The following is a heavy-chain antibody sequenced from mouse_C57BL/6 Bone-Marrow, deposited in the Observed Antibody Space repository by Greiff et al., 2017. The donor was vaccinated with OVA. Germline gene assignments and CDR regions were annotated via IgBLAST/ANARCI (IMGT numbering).Heavy chain of an antibody. D-gene: IGHD2-5*01. CDR3: ARHYSNPPYAMDY. Sequence: EVKLVESGGGLVKPGGSLKLSCAASGFTFSDYGMHWVRQAPEKGLEWVAYISSGSSTIYYADTVKGRFTISRDNAKNTLFLQMTSLRSEDTAMYYCARHYSNPPYAMDYWGQGTSVTVSS. V-gene: IGHV5-17*01. J-gene: IGHJ4*01. CDR1: GFTFSDYG. CDR2: ISSGSSTI.